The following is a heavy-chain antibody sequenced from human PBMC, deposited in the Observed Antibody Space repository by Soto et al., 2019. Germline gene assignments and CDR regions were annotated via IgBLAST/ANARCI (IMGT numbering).Heavy chain of an antibody. CDR3: ARVFEKAAAMWPYYYYYMDV. J-gene: IGHJ6*03. D-gene: IGHD2-2*01. CDR2: IYSGGST. CDR1: GFTFSSNY. V-gene: IGHV3-53*04. Sequence: GGSLRLSCAASGFTFSSNYMSWVRQAPGKGLEWVSVIYSGGSTYYADSVKGRFTISRHNSKNTLYLQMNSLRAEDTAVYYCARVFEKAAAMWPYYYYYMDVWGKGTTVTVSS.